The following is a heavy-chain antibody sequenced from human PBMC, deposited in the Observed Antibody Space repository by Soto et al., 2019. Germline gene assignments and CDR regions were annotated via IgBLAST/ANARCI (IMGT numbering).Heavy chain of an antibody. J-gene: IGHJ4*01. CDR2: IYHGGTT. CDR1: GYSLSSGSY. Sequence: TSETLSLTCAVSGYSLSSGSYWGCIRQPPGKGPEWIASIYHGGTTFYNPSLKSRVTLSVDTSKNHYSLKLRSVTAADTAVYYCARVHVMVVAGSTFDYWGPGILVTVSS. V-gene: IGHV4-38-2*01. CDR3: ARVHVMVVAGSTFDY. D-gene: IGHD6-19*01.